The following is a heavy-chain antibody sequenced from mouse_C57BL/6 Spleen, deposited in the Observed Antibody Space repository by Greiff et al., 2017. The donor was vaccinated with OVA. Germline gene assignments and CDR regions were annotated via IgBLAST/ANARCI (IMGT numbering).Heavy chain of an antibody. CDR3: ARREDYAMDY. J-gene: IGHJ4*01. CDR1: GYAFSSSW. V-gene: IGHV1-82*01. Sequence: VQLQESGPELVKPGASVKISCKASGYAFSSSWMNWVKQRPGKGLEWIGRIYPGDGDTNYNGKFKGKATLTADKSSSTAYMQLSSLTSEDSAVYFRARREDYAMDYWGQGTSVTVSS. CDR2: IYPGDGDT.